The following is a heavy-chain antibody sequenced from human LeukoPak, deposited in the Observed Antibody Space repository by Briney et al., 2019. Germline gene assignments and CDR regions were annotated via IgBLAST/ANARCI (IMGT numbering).Heavy chain of an antibody. V-gene: IGHV1-2*06. D-gene: IGHD2-2*01. Sequence: ASVKVSCKASGYTFTGYYMHWVRQAPGQGLEWMGRINPNSGGTNYAQKFQGRVTMTRDTSISTAYMELSRLRSDDAAEYYCARDEGYCSSTNCYDDFDYWGQGTLVTVSS. CDR1: GYTFTGYY. CDR3: ARDEGYCSSTNCYDDFDY. J-gene: IGHJ4*02. CDR2: INPNSGGT.